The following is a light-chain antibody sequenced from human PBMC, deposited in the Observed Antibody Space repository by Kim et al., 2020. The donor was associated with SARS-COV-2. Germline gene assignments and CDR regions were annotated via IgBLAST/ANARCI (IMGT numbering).Light chain of an antibody. V-gene: IGKV1-33*01. CDR1: QDIGNY. J-gene: IGKJ4*01. Sequence: DIQMTQSPSSLSASVGDRVTITCQASQDIGNYLNWYQQKPGKAPNLLIYDASKLETGVPSKFSATGSGTDFTFTISSLQPDDFATYFCQQFSSLPLTFGGGTKLDI. CDR2: DAS. CDR3: QQFSSLPLT.